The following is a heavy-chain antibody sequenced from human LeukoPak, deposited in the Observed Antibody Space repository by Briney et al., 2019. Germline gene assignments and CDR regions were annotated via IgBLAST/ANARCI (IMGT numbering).Heavy chain of an antibody. D-gene: IGHD6-19*01. CDR1: GGSISSSSYY. CDR2: IYYSGST. V-gene: IGHV4-39*01. J-gene: IGHJ4*02. Sequence: SETLSLTCTVSGGSISSSSYYWGWIRQPPGKRLEWIGSIYYSGSTYYNPSLKSRVTISVDTSKNQFSLKLSSVTAADTAVYYCARYSSGWYYFDYWGQGTLVTVSS. CDR3: ARYSSGWYYFDY.